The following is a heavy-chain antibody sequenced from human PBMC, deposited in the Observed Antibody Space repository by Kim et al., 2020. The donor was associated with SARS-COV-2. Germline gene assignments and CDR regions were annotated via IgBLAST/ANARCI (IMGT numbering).Heavy chain of an antibody. CDR3: ARVSGGATMVRGVIVSHYYYGMDV. Sequence: ASVKVSCKASGYRFSSYGFSWVQQAPGQGLEWVGWIGAYNGNTSYAQKFQGRVTMTTDTSTSAAYMEVRSLRSDDTAVYYCARVSGGATMVRGVIVSHYYYGMDVWGQGTTVTVSS. D-gene: IGHD3-10*01. CDR1: GYRFSSYG. J-gene: IGHJ6*02. V-gene: IGHV1-18*01. CDR2: IGAYNGNT.